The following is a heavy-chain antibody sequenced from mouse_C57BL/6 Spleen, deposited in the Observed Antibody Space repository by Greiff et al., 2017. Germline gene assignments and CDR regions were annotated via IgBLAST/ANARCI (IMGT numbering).Heavy chain of an antibody. CDR2: INPGSGGT. V-gene: IGHV1-54*01. J-gene: IGHJ4*01. CDR1: GYAFTNYL. Sequence: VQVVESGAELVRPGTSVKVSCKASGYAFTNYLIEWVKQRPGQGLEWIGVINPGSGGTNYNEKFKGKATLTADKSSSTAYMQLSSLTSEDSAVYFCARSLYYAMDYWGQGTSVTVSS. CDR3: ARSLYYAMDY.